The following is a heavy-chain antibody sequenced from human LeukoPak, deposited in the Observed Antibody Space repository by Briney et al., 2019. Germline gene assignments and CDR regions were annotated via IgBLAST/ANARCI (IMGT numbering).Heavy chain of an antibody. CDR3: ARDLHYAFDI. CDR1: GFTFSTYG. Sequence: GGSLRLSCAASGFTFSTYGMHWVRQAPGKGLEWVSHIYSSDTTYADSVKGRFTISRDNAKNSLYLQMNSLRDEDTAVYYCARDLHYAFDIWGQGTMVTASS. CDR2: IYSSDTT. D-gene: IGHD3-10*01. V-gene: IGHV3-48*02. J-gene: IGHJ3*02.